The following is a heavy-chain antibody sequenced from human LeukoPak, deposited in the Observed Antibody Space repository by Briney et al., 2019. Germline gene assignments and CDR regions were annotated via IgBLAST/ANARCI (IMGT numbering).Heavy chain of an antibody. CDR2: ISSSRSYI. Sequence: GGSLSLTCTVSGVSISSYYGSWVRQPPGKGLEWVSSISSSRSYIYYADFVRGRFTISRDNAKHSLYLQMNSLRAEDTAVYYCARDRVSSGWYTFDYWGQGTLVTVSS. V-gene: IGHV3-21*01. CDR1: GVSISSYY. J-gene: IGHJ4*02. D-gene: IGHD6-19*01. CDR3: ARDRVSSGWYTFDY.